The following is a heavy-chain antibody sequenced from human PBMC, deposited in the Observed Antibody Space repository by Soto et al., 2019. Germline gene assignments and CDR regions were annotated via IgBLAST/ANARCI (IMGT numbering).Heavy chain of an antibody. CDR3: ARALILTGYYINDAFDI. J-gene: IGHJ3*02. CDR1: GGSISSYY. V-gene: IGHV4-59*01. CDR2: IYYSGST. D-gene: IGHD3-9*01. Sequence: PSETLSLTCTVSGGSISSYYWSWIRQPPGKGLEWIGYIYYSGSTNYNPSLKSRVTISVDTSKNQFSLKLSSVTAADTAVYYCARALILTGYYINDAFDIWGQGTMVTVSS.